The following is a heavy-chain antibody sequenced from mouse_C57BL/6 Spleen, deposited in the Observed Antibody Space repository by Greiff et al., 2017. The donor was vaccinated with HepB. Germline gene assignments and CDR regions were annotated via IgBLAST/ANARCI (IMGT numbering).Heavy chain of an antibody. CDR3: ARPSYYDYDAAWFAY. CDR1: GYAFTNYL. V-gene: IGHV1-54*01. Sequence: AELVRPGTSVKVSCKASGYAFTNYLIEWVKQRPGQGLEWIGVINPGSGGTNYNEKFKGKATLTADKSSSTAYMQLSSLTSEDSAVYFCARPSYYDYDAAWFAYWGQGTLVTVSA. D-gene: IGHD2-4*01. CDR2: INPGSGGT. J-gene: IGHJ3*01.